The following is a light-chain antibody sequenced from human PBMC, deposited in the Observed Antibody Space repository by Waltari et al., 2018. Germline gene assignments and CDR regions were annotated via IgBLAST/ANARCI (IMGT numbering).Light chain of an antibody. CDR3: ATWDDSLNGPV. J-gene: IGLJ3*02. CDR1: SSNTRSNV. Sequence: QSVVTQPPSASGTPGQRVTISCSGGSSNTRSNVVQWYQQLPGIAPKVLIYYNNLRPSGVPDRFSGSKSGTSASLAISGLQSDDEAVYYCATWDDSLNGPVFGGGTKLIVL. V-gene: IGLV1-44*01. CDR2: YNN.